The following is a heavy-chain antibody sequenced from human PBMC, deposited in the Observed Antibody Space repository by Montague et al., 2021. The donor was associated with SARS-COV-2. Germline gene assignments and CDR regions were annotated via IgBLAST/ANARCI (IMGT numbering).Heavy chain of an antibody. J-gene: IGHJ4*02. CDR1: GFTFSSYA. CDR3: ASLGYCSGGRCYSGDY. CDR2: ISGSGGNT. V-gene: IGHV3-23*01. D-gene: IGHD2-15*01. Sequence: SLRLSCAASGFTFSSYAMSWVRQAPGKGLEWVSGISGSGGNTYYADSVKGRFIISRDNSKNTLYLQMNSLRAEDTAVYYCASLGYCSGGRCYSGDYWGQGTLVTVSS.